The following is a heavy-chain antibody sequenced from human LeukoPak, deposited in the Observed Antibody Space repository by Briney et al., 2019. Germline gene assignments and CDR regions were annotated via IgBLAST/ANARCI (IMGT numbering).Heavy chain of an antibody. CDR3: AGDIGYSSSWYLYYYYGMDV. CDR1: GFIFSTYG. Sequence: GESLRLSCAASGFIFSTYGMHWVRQAPGKGLEWVAGISYDGSNKYYADSVKGRFTISRDNSKNTLYLQMNSLRAEDTAVYYCAGDIGYSSSWYLYYYYGMDVWGQGTTVTVSS. J-gene: IGHJ6*02. CDR2: ISYDGSNK. V-gene: IGHV3-30*03. D-gene: IGHD6-13*01.